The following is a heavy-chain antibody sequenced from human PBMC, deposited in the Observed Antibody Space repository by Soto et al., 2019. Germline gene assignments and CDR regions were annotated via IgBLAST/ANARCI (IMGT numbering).Heavy chain of an antibody. Sequence: SGPTLVKPTQTLKLTCTFSGFSLSTSGMCVSWIRQPPGKALEWLALIEWGDDKNYSTSLKTRLTISKDTSKNQVVITMTNMNPVDTAAYYCARITDLGSRGRSGFDPWGQGTLVTVSS. CDR1: GFSLSTSGMC. J-gene: IGHJ5*02. V-gene: IGHV2-70*01. CDR2: IEWGDDK. D-gene: IGHD3-3*01. CDR3: ARITDLGSRGRSGFDP.